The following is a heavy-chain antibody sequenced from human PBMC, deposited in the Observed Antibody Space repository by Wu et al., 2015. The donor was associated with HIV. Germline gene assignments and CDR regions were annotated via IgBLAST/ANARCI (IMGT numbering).Heavy chain of an antibody. CDR3: ATMAYDYSNFYGLDY. CDR2: INPNSGGT. CDR1: GYTFTGYY. Sequence: QVQLVQSGAEVKKPGASVKVSCKASGYTFTGYYMHWVRQAPGQGLEWMGWINPNSGGTNYAQKFQGRVTMTRDTSISTAYMELSRLRSDDTAVYYCATMAYDYSNFYGLDYWGQGTLVTVSS. J-gene: IGHJ4*02. D-gene: IGHD4-11*01. V-gene: IGHV1-2*02.